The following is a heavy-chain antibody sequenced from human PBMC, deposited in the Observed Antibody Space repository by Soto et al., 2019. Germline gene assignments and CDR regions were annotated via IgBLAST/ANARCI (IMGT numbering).Heavy chain of an antibody. D-gene: IGHD3-22*01. CDR3: AARAPDYYDSSVFDY. CDR2: IVVGSGNT. CDR1: GFTFTSSA. V-gene: IGHV1-58*01. J-gene: IGHJ4*02. Sequence: SVKVSCKASGFTFTSSAVQWVRQARGQRLEWIGWIVVGSGNTNYAQKFQERVTITRDMSTSTAYMELSSLRSEDTAVYYCAARAPDYYDSSVFDYWGQGTLVIVSS.